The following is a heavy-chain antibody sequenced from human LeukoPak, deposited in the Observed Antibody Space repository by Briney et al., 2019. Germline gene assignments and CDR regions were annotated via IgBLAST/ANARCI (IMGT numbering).Heavy chain of an antibody. Sequence: GESLKISCNGSGYSFTSYWIGWVRQMPGKGLEWMGIIYPGDSDTRYSPSFQGQVTISADKSISTAYLQWSSLKASDTAMYYCARPYYYGSGSYYFDYWGQGTLVTVSS. V-gene: IGHV5-51*01. D-gene: IGHD3-10*01. CDR3: ARPYYYGSGSYYFDY. CDR1: GYSFTSYW. CDR2: IYPGDSDT. J-gene: IGHJ4*02.